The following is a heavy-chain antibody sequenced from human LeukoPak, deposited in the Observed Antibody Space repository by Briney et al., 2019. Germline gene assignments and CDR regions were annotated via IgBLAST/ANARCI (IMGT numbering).Heavy chain of an antibody. CDR2: IYYSGST. CDR3: ARHDRYSSSWWLFDY. D-gene: IGHD6-13*01. Sequence: PSETLSLPCTVSGCSLSSSSYYWGWIRQPPGTGLEWIGSIYYSGSTYYNPSLKSRVTISVDTSKNQFLLTLRSVTAADTGVYYCARHDRYSSSWWLFDYWGQGTLVTVSS. CDR1: GCSLSSSSYY. J-gene: IGHJ4*02. V-gene: IGHV4-39*01.